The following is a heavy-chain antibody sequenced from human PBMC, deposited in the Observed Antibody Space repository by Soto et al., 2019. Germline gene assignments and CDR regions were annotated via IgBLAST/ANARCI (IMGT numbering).Heavy chain of an antibody. CDR1: GFTVGNNY. CDR2: IYSTGTT. CDR3: ASVGVNNVFYYGMDV. V-gene: IGHV3-53*01. D-gene: IGHD3-10*01. J-gene: IGHJ6*02. Sequence: EVQLVESGGGLIQPGGSLKLSCAASGFTVGNNYMSWVRQAPGKGLEWVSLIYSTGTTKYADSVKGRFTVSRDNAKNTLYLQMNSLRAEDTAVYYCASVGVNNVFYYGMDVWGQGTTVTVSS.